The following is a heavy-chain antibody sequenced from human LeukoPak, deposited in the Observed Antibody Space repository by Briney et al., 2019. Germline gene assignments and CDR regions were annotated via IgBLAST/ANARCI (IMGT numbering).Heavy chain of an antibody. Sequence: PSETLSLTCTVSGGSIISGDYYWSWIREPPGKGVEGVEHIYYSWSTYYNPSLKSRVTISVDTSKNQFSLKLRCVTAADTAVYYCARAPTRNWFHAWGQGTLVTVSS. CDR3: ARAPTRNWFHA. CDR2: IYYSWST. J-gene: IGHJ5*02. CDR1: GGSIISGDYY. V-gene: IGHV4-30-4*08.